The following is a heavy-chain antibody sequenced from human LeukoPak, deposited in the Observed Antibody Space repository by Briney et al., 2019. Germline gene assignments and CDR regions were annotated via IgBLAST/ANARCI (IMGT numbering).Heavy chain of an antibody. V-gene: IGHV1-69*01. D-gene: IGHD2-2*01. CDR2: IIPIFGTA. CDR3: ARRIGRGRIPAAMGD. J-gene: IGHJ4*02. Sequence: SVKVSCKASGGTFSSYAISWVRQAPGQGLEWMGGIIPIFGTANYAQKFQGRVTITADESTSTAYMELSSLRSEDTAVYYCARRIGRGRIPAAMGDWGQGTLVTVSS. CDR1: GGTFSSYA.